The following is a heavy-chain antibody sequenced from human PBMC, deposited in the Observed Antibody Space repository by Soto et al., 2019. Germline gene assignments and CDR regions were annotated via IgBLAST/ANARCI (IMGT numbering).Heavy chain of an antibody. D-gene: IGHD6-6*01. CDR2: IYWNDDK. V-gene: IGHV2-5*01. CDR3: ARGLAALPVFAFDI. J-gene: IGHJ3*02. CDR1: GISLSTSGVG. Sequence: SGPTLVNPTQTLTLTCSPSGISLSTSGVGLGLIRQPPGKALEWLALIYWNDDKHYSPSLKTRLTITKDTSKNQAVLTMTNMDPVDTATYYCARGLAALPVFAFDIWGQGTMVTV.